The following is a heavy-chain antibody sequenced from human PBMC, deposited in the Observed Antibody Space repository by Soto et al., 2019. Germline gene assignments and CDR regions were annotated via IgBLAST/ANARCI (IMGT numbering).Heavy chain of an antibody. J-gene: IGHJ4*02. CDR2: ISYDGSNK. Sequence: GGSLRLSCAASGFTFSSYAMHWVHQAPGKGLEWVAVISYDGSNKYYADSVKGRFTISRDNSKNTLYLQMNSLRAEDTAVYYCARARGQAVDGPGYHWGQGTRVTVSS. CDR3: ARARGQAVDGPGYH. D-gene: IGHD6-19*01. CDR1: GFTFSSYA. V-gene: IGHV3-30-3*01.